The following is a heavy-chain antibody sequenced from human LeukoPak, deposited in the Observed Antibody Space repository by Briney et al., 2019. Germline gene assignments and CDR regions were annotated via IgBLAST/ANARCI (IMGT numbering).Heavy chain of an antibody. D-gene: IGHD3-22*01. J-gene: IGHJ4*02. CDR1: GYTFTSYY. CDR3: ARWDHYYETNAHPDY. CDR2: INPSAGGT. V-gene: IGHV1-46*01. Sequence: GASVKVSCKASGYTFTSYYMHWVRQAPGQGLEWMGIINPSAGGTGYAQKFQGRVTMTRDTSTSTVYMVLSSLRSEDTAVYYCARWDHYYETNAHPDYWGQGTLVTVSS.